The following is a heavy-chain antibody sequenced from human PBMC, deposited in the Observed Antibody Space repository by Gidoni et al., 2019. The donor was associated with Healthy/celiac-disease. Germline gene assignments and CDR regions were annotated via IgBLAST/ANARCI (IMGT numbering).Heavy chain of an antibody. Sequence: QVQLQQWGAGLFKPSETLSLTCAVYGGSFSGYYWSWIRQPPGKGLEWIGEINHSGSTNYNPSLKSRVTISVDTSKNQFSLKLSSVTAADTAVYYCARATYSSGWYAYWGQGTLVTVSS. CDR1: GGSFSGYY. D-gene: IGHD6-19*01. CDR2: INHSGST. CDR3: ARATYSSGWYAY. J-gene: IGHJ4*02. V-gene: IGHV4-34*01.